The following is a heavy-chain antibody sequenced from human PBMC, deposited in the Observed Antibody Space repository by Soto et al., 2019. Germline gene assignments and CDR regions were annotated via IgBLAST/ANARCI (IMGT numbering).Heavy chain of an antibody. CDR2: INSDGSST. V-gene: IGHV3-74*01. CDR1: GFTFSSYW. CDR3: ASDAEAPYYYGMDV. Sequence: EVQLVESGGGLVQPGGSLRLSCAASGFTFSSYWMHWVRQAPGKGLVWLSRINSDGSSTSYVESVKGRFTISRDNAKNTLFLQMNSLRAEDTAVYYCASDAEAPYYYGMDVGGQGTTVTVSS. J-gene: IGHJ6*02.